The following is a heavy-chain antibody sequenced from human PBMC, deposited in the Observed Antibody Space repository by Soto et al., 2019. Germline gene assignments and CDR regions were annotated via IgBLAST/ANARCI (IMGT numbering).Heavy chain of an antibody. CDR2: ISGSGYST. J-gene: IGHJ4*02. D-gene: IGHD2-2*01. CDR3: ALSKWGVPAAMIDF. CDR1: GCTFSSYA. Sequence: EVQLLESGGGLVQPGGCLRLSCAASGCTFSSYAMSWVRQAPGKGLEWVSSISGSGYSTEYADSVKGRFSISRDNSKNTLYLQMNSLRVDDTALYYCALSKWGVPAAMIDFWGRGALVTVSS. V-gene: IGHV3-23*01.